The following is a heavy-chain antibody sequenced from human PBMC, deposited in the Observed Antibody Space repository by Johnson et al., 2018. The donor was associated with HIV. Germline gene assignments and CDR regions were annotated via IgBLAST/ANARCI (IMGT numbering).Heavy chain of an antibody. J-gene: IGHJ3*02. V-gene: IGHV3-30*03. CDR1: GFTFSSYD. CDR2: ISYDGSNK. CDR3: ARGRGGELPDAFDI. Sequence: QVQLVESGGGVVQPGRSLRLSCAASGFTFSSYDMHWVRQAPGKGLEWVAVISYDGSNKYYADSVKGRFHISRDNSKNTLYLQMNSLRAEDTAVYYGARGRGGELPDAFDIWGQGTMVTVSS. D-gene: IGHD1-26*01.